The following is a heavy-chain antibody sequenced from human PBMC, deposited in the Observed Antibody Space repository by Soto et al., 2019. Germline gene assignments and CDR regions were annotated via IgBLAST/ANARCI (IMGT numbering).Heavy chain of an antibody. CDR1: GYTFTSYA. V-gene: IGHV1-2*04. D-gene: IGHD3-22*01. Sequence: ASVKVSCKASGYTFTSYAMHWVRQAPGQGLEWMGWINPNSGGTNYAQKFQGWVTMTRDTSISTAYMELSRLRSDDTAVYYCAREPKYYYDSSGYYGAFDIWGQGTMVT. CDR2: INPNSGGT. CDR3: AREPKYYYDSSGYYGAFDI. J-gene: IGHJ3*02.